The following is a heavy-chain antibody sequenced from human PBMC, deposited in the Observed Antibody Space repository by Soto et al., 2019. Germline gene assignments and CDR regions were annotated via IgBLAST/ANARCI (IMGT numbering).Heavy chain of an antibody. V-gene: IGHV3-33*01. CDR3: ARELAPIAARISGIDYYYGMDV. D-gene: IGHD6-6*01. CDR1: GFTFSSYG. CDR2: IWYDGSNK. Sequence: QVQLVESGGGVVQPGRSLRLSCAASGFTFSSYGMHWVRQAPGKGLEWVAVIWYDGSNKYYADSVKGRFTISRDNSKNTLYLQMNSLRAEDTAVYYCARELAPIAARISGIDYYYGMDVWGQGTTVTVSS. J-gene: IGHJ6*02.